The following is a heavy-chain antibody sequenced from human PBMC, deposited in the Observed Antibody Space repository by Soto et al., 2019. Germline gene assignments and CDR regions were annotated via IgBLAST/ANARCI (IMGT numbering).Heavy chain of an antibody. V-gene: IGHV4-30-2*01. Sequence: QLQLQESGSGLVKPSQTLSLTCAVSGGSVNSAGYSWSWIRQPPGKGLEWIGYIYHSGSTYYNPSLKSRVPSSRDRSNTHFSLKLSSVTAADTAVYYCARVPIYYYSSCYYHYGTFYIWGQGTKVTVSS. J-gene: IGHJ3*02. D-gene: IGHD3-22*01. CDR1: GGSVNSAGYS. CDR2: IYHSGST. CDR3: ARVPIYYYSSCYYHYGTFYI.